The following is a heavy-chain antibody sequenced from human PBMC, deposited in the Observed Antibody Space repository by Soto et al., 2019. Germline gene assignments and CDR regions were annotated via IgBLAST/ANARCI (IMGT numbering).Heavy chain of an antibody. D-gene: IGHD3-22*01. CDR3: ARHGYYYDSTGYYYFV. V-gene: IGHV4-39*01. Sequence: QLQLQESGPGLVKPSETLSLACTVSGGSISSTNHYWGWIRQPPGKGLEWIGDIYYSGMTRYNPSLNSRVTMSVDTSKNQFALKLSSVTAADTAVYYCARHGYYYDSTGYYYFVWGQGTLVTVSS. CDR1: GGSISSTNHY. CDR2: IYYSGMT. J-gene: IGHJ4*02.